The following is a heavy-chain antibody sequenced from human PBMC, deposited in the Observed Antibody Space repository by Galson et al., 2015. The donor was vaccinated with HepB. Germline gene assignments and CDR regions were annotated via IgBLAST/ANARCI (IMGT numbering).Heavy chain of an antibody. CDR2: ISWNSGRI. Sequence: SLRLSCAASGFTFDDYAMHWVRQAPGKGLEWVSGISWNSGRIGYADSVKGRFTISRDNAKNSLYLQMNSLRAEDTALYYCAKDMMVYGSGSPDAFDIWGQGTMVTVSS. V-gene: IGHV3-9*01. J-gene: IGHJ3*02. CDR3: AKDMMVYGSGSPDAFDI. CDR1: GFTFDDYA. D-gene: IGHD3-10*01.